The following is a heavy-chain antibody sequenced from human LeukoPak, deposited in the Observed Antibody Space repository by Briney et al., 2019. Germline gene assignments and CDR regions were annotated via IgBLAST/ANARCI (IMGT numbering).Heavy chain of an antibody. J-gene: IGHJ5*02. D-gene: IGHD6-19*01. CDR3: ATSRQWLETCFAP. Sequence: PSETLSLTCAVYGGSFSGYSWSWIRQAPGKGLEWIGEINHSGSTNYNPSLKSRVTISVDTSKNQFSLKLSSVTAADTAVYYCATSRQWLETCFAPWAREP. CDR1: GGSFSGYS. CDR2: INHSGST. V-gene: IGHV4-34*01.